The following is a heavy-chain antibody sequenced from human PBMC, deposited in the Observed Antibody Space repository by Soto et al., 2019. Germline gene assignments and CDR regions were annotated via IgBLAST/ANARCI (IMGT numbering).Heavy chain of an antibody. CDR1: GGSISSGGYY. Sequence: QVQLQESGPGLVKPSQTLSLTCTVSGGSISSGGYYWSWIRQHPGKGLEWIGYIYYSGSTYYNPSLNTRVTISVDTANNPFSLKLRSVTAAVTAVYYCASTRYGANSVYYYYGMDVWGHGTTVTVSS. V-gene: IGHV4-31*03. D-gene: IGHD4-17*01. CDR3: ASTRYGANSVYYYYGMDV. J-gene: IGHJ6*02. CDR2: IYYSGST.